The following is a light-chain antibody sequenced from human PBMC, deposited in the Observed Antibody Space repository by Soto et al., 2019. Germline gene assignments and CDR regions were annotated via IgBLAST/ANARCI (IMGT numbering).Light chain of an antibody. Sequence: QSVLTQPPSVSAAPGQKVTISCSGSSSNIGNNYVSWYQQLPGTAPKLLIYDNNKRPSGIPDRFSGSKSGTSATLGITGLQTGDEADYYCGTWDSSLSAEDSVFGTGTKGTVL. CDR1: SSNIGNNY. CDR3: GTWDSSLSAEDSV. CDR2: DNN. V-gene: IGLV1-51*01. J-gene: IGLJ1*01.